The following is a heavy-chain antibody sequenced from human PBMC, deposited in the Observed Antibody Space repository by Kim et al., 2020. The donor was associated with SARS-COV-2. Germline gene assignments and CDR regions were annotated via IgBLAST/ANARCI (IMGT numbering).Heavy chain of an antibody. V-gene: IGHV3-11*04. CDR3: ARAGGYYYGMDV. Sequence: ADSVKGRLPIARDNAKNSLYLQMNSLRAEDTAVYYCARAGGYYYGMDVWGQGTTVTVSS. J-gene: IGHJ6*02. D-gene: IGHD3-10*01.